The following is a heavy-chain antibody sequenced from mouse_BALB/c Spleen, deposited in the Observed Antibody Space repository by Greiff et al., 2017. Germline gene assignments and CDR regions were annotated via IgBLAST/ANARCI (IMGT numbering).Heavy chain of an antibody. Sequence: VHLVESGPGLVAPSQSLSITCTVSGFSLTGYGVNWVRQPPGKGLEWLGMIWGDGSTDYNSALKSRLSISKDNSKSQVFLKMNSLQTDDTARYYCARGKYGRDYAMDYWGQGTSVTVSS. CDR2: IWGDGST. CDR1: GFSLTGYG. V-gene: IGHV2-6-7*01. D-gene: IGHD2-10*02. CDR3: ARGKYGRDYAMDY. J-gene: IGHJ4*01.